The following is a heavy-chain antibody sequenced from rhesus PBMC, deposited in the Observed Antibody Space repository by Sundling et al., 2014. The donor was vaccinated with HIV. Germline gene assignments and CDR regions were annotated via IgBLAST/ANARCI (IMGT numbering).Heavy chain of an antibody. V-gene: IGHV4-160*01. CDR3: VREGMYDEDDYGYYYTDY. CDR1: GGSFSNYY. CDR2: IYGTGGII. Sequence: QVQLQESDPGLVKPSETLSLTCTVSGGSFSNYYWGWIRQPPGKGLEWIGRIYGTGGIIDYNPSLKSRVTLSIDTSKNQFSLRLSSVTAADTAVYYCVREGMYDEDDYGYYYTDYWGQGVLVTVSS. J-gene: IGHJ4*01. D-gene: IGHD3-9*01.